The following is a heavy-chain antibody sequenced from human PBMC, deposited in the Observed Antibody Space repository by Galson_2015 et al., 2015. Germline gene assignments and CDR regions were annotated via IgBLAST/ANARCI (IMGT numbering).Heavy chain of an antibody. D-gene: IGHD5-12*01. CDR3: ARSGRDYSGYVNFDY. Sequence: QSGAEVKKPGESLRISCKGSGYNFTSYWFSWVRQMPGKGLEWMGRIDPSDSYINYSPSFQGHVTISVDKSISAAYLQWRSLRASDTGMYYCARSGRDYSGYVNFDYWGQGTLVTVSS. V-gene: IGHV5-10-1*01. CDR2: IDPSDSYI. J-gene: IGHJ4*02. CDR1: GYNFTSYW.